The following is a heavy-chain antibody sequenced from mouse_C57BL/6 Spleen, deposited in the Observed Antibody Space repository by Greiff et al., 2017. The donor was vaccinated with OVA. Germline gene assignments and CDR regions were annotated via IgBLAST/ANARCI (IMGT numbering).Heavy chain of an antibody. J-gene: IGHJ4*01. V-gene: IGHV1-55*01. CDR3: ARSGDYDRYYAMDY. D-gene: IGHD2-4*01. CDR2: IYPGSGST. CDR1: GYTFTSYW. Sequence: QVQLQQSGAELVKPGASVKMSCKASGYTFTSYWITWVKQRPGQGLEWIGDIYPGSGSTNYNEKFKSKATLTVDTSSSTAYMQLSSLTSEDSAVYYCARSGDYDRYYAMDYWGQGTSVTVSS.